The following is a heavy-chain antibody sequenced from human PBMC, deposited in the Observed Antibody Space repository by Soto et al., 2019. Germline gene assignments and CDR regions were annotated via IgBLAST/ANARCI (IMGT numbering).Heavy chain of an antibody. D-gene: IGHD2-2*01. CDR3: ARAGLGYCTSTSCHPGFDI. CDR2: INSDGSSI. Sequence: PGGSLRLSCAASGFTFSSYWMHWVRQAPGKGLVWVSRINSDGSSISYADSVKGRFTISRDNAKNTLYLQMNSLRAEDTAVYYCARAGLGYCTSTSCHPGFDIWGQGTMVT. CDR1: GFTFSSYW. J-gene: IGHJ3*02. V-gene: IGHV3-74*01.